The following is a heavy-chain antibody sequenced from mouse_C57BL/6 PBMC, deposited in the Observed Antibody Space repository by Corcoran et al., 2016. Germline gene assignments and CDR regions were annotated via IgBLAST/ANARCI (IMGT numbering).Heavy chain of an antibody. CDR3: ARRVYYDYDVGYAMDY. Sequence: EVQLQQSGPVLVKPGASVKMSCKASGYTFTDYYMNWVKQSHGKSLEWIGVIIPYNGGTSYNQKFKGKATLTVDKSSSTAYMELNSLTSEDSAVYYCARRVYYDYDVGYAMDYWGQGTSVTVSS. J-gene: IGHJ4*01. D-gene: IGHD2-4*01. CDR1: GYTFTDYY. V-gene: IGHV1-19*01. CDR2: IIPYNGGT.